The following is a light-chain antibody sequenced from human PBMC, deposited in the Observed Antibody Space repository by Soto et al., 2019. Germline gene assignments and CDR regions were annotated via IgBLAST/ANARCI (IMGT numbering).Light chain of an antibody. Sequence: QPASVSGSPGQSITISCTGTSSDVGGYNYVSWYQQHPGKAPKLMIYEVSNRPSGVSNRFSGSKSGNTASLTISGLQAEDEADYYCSSYTSSSTPLVFGTGTKVTVL. J-gene: IGLJ1*01. CDR1: SSDVGGYNY. V-gene: IGLV2-14*01. CDR3: SSYTSSSTPLV. CDR2: EVS.